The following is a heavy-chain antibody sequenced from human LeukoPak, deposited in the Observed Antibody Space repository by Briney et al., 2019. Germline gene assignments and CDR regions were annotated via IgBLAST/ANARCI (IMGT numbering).Heavy chain of an antibody. V-gene: IGHV3-23*01. D-gene: IGHD1-26*01. CDR2: ISHSGATT. J-gene: IGHJ4*02. CDR1: GFTFSSYA. CDR3: AKGFDFSGAWGRRFDS. Sequence: PGGSLRLSYAASGFTFSSYAMNWVRQAPGKGLEWVSAISHSGATTYYADSVKGRFTISRHNSKNTLSLQMNSLRAEDTAVYYCAKGFDFSGAWGRRFDSWGQGILVTVSP.